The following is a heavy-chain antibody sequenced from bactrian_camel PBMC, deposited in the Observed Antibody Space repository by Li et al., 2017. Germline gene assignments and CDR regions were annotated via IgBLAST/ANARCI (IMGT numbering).Heavy chain of an antibody. J-gene: IGHJ4*01. CDR3: ALYEAYGGRCSFREDFYDY. V-gene: IGHV3S40*01. CDR1: RYTYSRRF. Sequence: DVQLVESGGGSVQAGGSLKLSCTASRYTYSRRFMGWFRQAPGKEREGVAAIYIGGGTTSYADSAKGRFAISQDNARNMWYLQMNNLEPEDTAMYYCALYEAYGGRCSFREDFYDYWGPGTQVTVS. D-gene: IGHD1*01. CDR2: IYIGGGTT.